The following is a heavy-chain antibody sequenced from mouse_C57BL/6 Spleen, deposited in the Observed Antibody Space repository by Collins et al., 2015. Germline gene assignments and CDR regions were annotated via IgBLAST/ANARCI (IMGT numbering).Heavy chain of an antibody. CDR1: GFTFSSYG. CDR2: INSNGGST. D-gene: IGHD2-14*01. CDR3: ARGGPYYRYDDYAMDY. J-gene: IGHJ4*01. V-gene: IGHV5-6-3*01. Sequence: EVQLVESGGGLVQPGGSLKLSCAASGFTFSSYGMSWVRQTPDKRLELVATINSNGGSTYYPDSVKGRFTISRDNAKNTLYLQMSSLKSEDTAMYYCARGGPYYRYDDYAMDYWGQGTSVTVSS.